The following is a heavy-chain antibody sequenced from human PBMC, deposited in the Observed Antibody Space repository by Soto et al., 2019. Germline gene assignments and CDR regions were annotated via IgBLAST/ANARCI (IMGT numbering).Heavy chain of an antibody. CDR3: ARGLPGLDY. D-gene: IGHD2-2*01. CDR2: ISSSSSYI. V-gene: IGHV3-21*01. Sequence: GGSLRLSCAVSGFTFSSYSMNWVRQAPGKGLEWVSTISSSSSYIYYADSVKGRFTISRDNAINSLYLQMITLRAEGTAVYYCARGLPGLDYWGQGTLVTVSS. CDR1: GFTFSSYS. J-gene: IGHJ4*02.